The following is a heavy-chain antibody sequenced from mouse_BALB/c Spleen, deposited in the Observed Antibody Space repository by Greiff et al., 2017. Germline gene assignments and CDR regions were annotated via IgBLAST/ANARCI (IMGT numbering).Heavy chain of an antibody. V-gene: IGHV3-2*02. CDR1: GYSITSDYA. Sequence: EVQRVESGPGLVKPSQSLSLTCTVTGYSITSDYAWNWIRQFPGNKLEWMGYISYSGSTSYNPSLKSRISITRDTSKNQFFLQLNSVTTEDTATYYCARRYYYGSSPWYFDVWGAGTTVTVSS. CDR3: ARRYYYGSSPWYFDV. D-gene: IGHD1-1*01. CDR2: ISYSGST. J-gene: IGHJ1*01.